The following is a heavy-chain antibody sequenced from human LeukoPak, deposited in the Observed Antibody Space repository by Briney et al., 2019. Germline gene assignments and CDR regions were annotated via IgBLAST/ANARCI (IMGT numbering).Heavy chain of an antibody. Sequence: SETLSLTCTVSGGSISSYYWSWIRQPPGKGLEWIGYIYYSGSTNYNPSLKSRVTISVDTSKNQFSLKLSSVTAADTAVYYCARVRALSYYDSSGDLYYFDYWGQGTLVTVSS. CDR2: IYYSGST. J-gene: IGHJ4*02. CDR3: ARVRALSYYDSSGDLYYFDY. D-gene: IGHD3-22*01. V-gene: IGHV4-59*01. CDR1: GGSISSYY.